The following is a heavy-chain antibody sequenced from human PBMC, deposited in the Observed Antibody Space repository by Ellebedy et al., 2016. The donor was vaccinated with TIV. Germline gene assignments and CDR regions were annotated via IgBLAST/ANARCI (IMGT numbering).Heavy chain of an antibody. D-gene: IGHD5-24*01. V-gene: IGHV3-43*01. CDR1: GFTFDDYS. J-gene: IGHJ4*02. CDR3: AKEDWPDGNKIGSYYFHY. Sequence: PGGSLRLSCAASGFTFDDYSMHWVRQVPGKDLEWVSLIAWDGNSKFYADSVKGRFTISRDNSKNTLYLQMNSLRTEDTAVYYCAKEDWPDGNKIGSYYFHYWGQGTLVTVSS. CDR2: IAWDGNSK.